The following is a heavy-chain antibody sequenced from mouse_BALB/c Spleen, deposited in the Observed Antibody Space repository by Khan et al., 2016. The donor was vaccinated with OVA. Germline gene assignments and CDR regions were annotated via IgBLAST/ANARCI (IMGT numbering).Heavy chain of an antibody. CDR2: IYPGDGDT. V-gene: IGHV1-82*01. CDR3: AREGRLSWCAY. Sequence: QVQLQQSGPELVKPGASVKISCKATDYAFSSSWMNWVKQRPGQGLEWIGRIYPGDGDTNYNGKFKGKATLTADKSSSTAYMQLSSLTSVDSAVXFCAREGRLSWCAYWGQGTLVTVSA. CDR1: DYAFSSSW. J-gene: IGHJ3*01.